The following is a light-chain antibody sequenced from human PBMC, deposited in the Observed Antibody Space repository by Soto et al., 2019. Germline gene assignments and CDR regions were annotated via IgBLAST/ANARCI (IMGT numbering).Light chain of an antibody. Sequence: QSVLTQPPSASGTPGQRVTISCSGSSSNIGSNYVYWYQQLPGAAPKLLIYLNDQRPSGVPDRFSGSKSGTSASLASSGLRSEDEAEYFCAAWDDSLSGPVFGGGTKLTVL. CDR2: LND. J-gene: IGLJ2*01. CDR1: SSNIGSNY. CDR3: AAWDDSLSGPV. V-gene: IGLV1-47*02.